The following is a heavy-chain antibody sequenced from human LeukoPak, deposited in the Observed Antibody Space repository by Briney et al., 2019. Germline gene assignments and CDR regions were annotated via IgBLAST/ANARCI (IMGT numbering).Heavy chain of an antibody. J-gene: IGHJ4*02. V-gene: IGHV4-34*01. CDR1: GGSISSYY. CDR3: ARGSLAAAGAPRVLYFFDT. CDR2: INHSGHT. Sequence: SETLSLTCTVSGGSISSYYWSWIRQPPGKGLEWIGEINHSGHTNYNPSLKSRVTISVDTSKNQFSLNLSSVTAADTAVYYCARGSLAAAGAPRVLYFFDTWGQGTLVPVSS. D-gene: IGHD6-13*01.